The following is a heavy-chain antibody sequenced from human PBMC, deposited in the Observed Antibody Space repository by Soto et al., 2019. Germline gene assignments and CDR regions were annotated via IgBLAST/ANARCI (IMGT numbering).Heavy chain of an antibody. D-gene: IGHD6-13*01. CDR2: IIPILGIA. J-gene: IGHJ6*03. CDR3: ARGSSRWDNYYYYYYYMDV. Sequence: QVQLVQSGAEVKKPGSSVKVSCKASGGTFSSYTISWVRQAPGQGPEWMGRIIPILGIANYAQKLQGRVTITADKYTSTAYMELSSLRSEDTAVYYCARGSSRWDNYYYYYYYMDVWGKGTTVTVSS. CDR1: GGTFSSYT. V-gene: IGHV1-69*02.